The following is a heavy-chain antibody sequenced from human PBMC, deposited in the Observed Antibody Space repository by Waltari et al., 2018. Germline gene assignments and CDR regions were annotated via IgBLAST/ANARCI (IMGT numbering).Heavy chain of an antibody. CDR3: ARGMEGADAFDI. CDR1: GGSFSGYY. Sequence: QVQLQQWGAGLLKPSETLSLTCAVHGGSFSGYYWSWIRQPPGKGLEWIGEINHSGSTNYNPSLKNRVTISVDTSKNQFSLKLSSVTAADTAVYYCARGMEGADAFDIWGQGTMVTVSS. V-gene: IGHV4-34*01. D-gene: IGHD3-16*01. CDR2: INHSGST. J-gene: IGHJ3*02.